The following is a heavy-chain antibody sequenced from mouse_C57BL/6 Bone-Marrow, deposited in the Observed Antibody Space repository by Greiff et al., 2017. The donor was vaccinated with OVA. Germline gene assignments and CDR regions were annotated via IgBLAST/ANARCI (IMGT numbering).Heavy chain of an antibody. D-gene: IGHD1-1*01. CDR2: ISSGGSYT. V-gene: IGHV5-6*02. J-gene: IGHJ3*01. CDR1: GFTFSSYC. CDR3: ASRYYYGSSPWFAY. Sequence: EVKLMESGGDLVKPGGSLKLSCAASGFTFSSYCMSWVRQTPDKRLEWVATISSGGSYTYYPDSVKGRFTISRDNAKNTLYLQMSSLKSEDTAMYYCASRYYYGSSPWFAYWGQGTLVTVSA.